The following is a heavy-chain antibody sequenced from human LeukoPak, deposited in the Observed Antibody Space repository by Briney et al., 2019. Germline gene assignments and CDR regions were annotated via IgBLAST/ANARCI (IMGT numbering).Heavy chain of an antibody. Sequence: GGSLRLSCAASGFTFSSYSMNWVRQAPGKGLEWVSSISTYIYYADSVKGRFTISRDNAKNSLYLQMNSLRAEDTAIYYCARNSSRFDYWGQGTLVTVSS. J-gene: IGHJ4*02. CDR2: ISTYI. D-gene: IGHD3-22*01. CDR1: GFTFSSYS. V-gene: IGHV3-21*01. CDR3: ARNSSRFDY.